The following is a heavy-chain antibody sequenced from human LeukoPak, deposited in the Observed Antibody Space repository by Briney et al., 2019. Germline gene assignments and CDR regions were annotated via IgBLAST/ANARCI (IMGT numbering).Heavy chain of an antibody. J-gene: IGHJ4*02. Sequence: PSDTLSLTCAVYGGSFSGYYWSWIRQPPGKGLEWIGEINHSGSTNYNPSLKSRVTISVDTSKNQFSLKLSSVTAADTAVYYCAGAPLPSTVTRVYGYWGQGTLVSVSS. CDR3: AGAPLPSTVTRVYGY. D-gene: IGHD4-17*01. CDR1: GGSFSGYY. CDR2: INHSGST. V-gene: IGHV4-34*01.